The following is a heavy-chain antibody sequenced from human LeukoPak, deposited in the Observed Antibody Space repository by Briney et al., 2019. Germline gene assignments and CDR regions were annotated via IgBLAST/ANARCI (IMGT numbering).Heavy chain of an antibody. D-gene: IGHD3-22*01. CDR2: IRYDGSNK. CDR3: AKSAYYYDSSGYYYYYYYMDV. J-gene: IGHJ6*03. CDR1: GFTFSSYG. Sequence: PGGSLRLSCAASGFTFSSYGIHWVRQAPGKGLEWVAFIRYDGSNKYYADTVKGRFTTSRDNSKNTLYLQMNSLRAEDTAVYYCAKSAYYYDSSGYYYYYYYMDVWGKGTTVTVSS. V-gene: IGHV3-30*02.